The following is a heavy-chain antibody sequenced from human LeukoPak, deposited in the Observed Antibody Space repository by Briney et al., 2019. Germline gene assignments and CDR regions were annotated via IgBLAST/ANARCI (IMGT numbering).Heavy chain of an antibody. V-gene: IGHV3-49*03. D-gene: IGHD6-19*01. CDR3: SRTRSVAGSSIYFDY. Sequence: GSLRLSCTGSGFTFGDYAMSWLRQAPGKGVEWVSFIKSKAYGGTTEYAASVKGRFTVSRDDSKSIAYLHMNSLKTEDTAVYYCSRTRSVAGSSIYFDYWGQGTLVTVSS. CDR1: GFTFGDYA. J-gene: IGHJ4*02. CDR2: IKSKAYGGTT.